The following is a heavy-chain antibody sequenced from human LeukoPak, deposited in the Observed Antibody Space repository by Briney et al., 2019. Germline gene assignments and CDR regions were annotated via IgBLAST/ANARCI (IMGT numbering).Heavy chain of an antibody. CDR3: ARARLDVEYSGSYLKYYFDY. CDR2: IYIGGST. V-gene: IGHV3-53*01. CDR1: GFTVSSNY. Sequence: GGSLRLSCAASGFTVSSNYMSWVRQAPGEGLEWVSVIYIGGSTYYADSGKGRFTISRDNSKNTLYLQMNSLRAEDTAVYYCARARLDVEYSGSYLKYYFDYWGQGTLVTVSS. D-gene: IGHD1-26*01. J-gene: IGHJ4*02.